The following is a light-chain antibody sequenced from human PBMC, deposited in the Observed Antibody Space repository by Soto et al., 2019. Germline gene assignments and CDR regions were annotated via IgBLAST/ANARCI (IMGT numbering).Light chain of an antibody. CDR1: QSISTW. Sequence: DIQMTQSPATLSASVGERVTITCRANQSISTWLAWYQQEPGKAPKLLIYDASSMESGVPSRFSGSGSGTEFTLTSSSLQPGDFATYYCQQYKTFGQGTKVDIK. J-gene: IGKJ1*01. V-gene: IGKV1-5*01. CDR2: DAS. CDR3: QQYKT.